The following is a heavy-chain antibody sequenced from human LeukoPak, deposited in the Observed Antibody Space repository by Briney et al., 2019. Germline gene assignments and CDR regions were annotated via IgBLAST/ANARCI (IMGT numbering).Heavy chain of an antibody. V-gene: IGHV4-30-2*01. CDR3: AREIRITIFGVVINYFDY. Sequence: SETLSLTCTVSGGSISSGGYYWSWIRQPPGKGLEWIGYIYHSGSTYYNPSLKSRVTISVDRSKNQFSLKLSSVTAADTAVYYCAREIRITIFGVVINYFDYWGQGTLVTVSS. CDR2: IYHSGST. D-gene: IGHD3-3*01. CDR1: GGSISSGGYY. J-gene: IGHJ4*02.